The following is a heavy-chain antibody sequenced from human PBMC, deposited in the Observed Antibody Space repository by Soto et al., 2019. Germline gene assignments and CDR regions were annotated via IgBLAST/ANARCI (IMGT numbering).Heavy chain of an antibody. CDR2: IYYSGST. CDR1: GGSISSYY. D-gene: IGHD2-21*02. J-gene: IGHJ6*02. CDR3: ARLAYCGGDCPYYYYGMDV. V-gene: IGHV4-59*01. Sequence: SETLSLTCTVSGGSISSYYWGWIRQPPGKXLEWIGYIYYSGSTNYNPSLKSRVTISVDTSKNQFSLKLSSVTAADTAVYYCARLAYCGGDCPYYYYGMDVWGQGTTVTVSS.